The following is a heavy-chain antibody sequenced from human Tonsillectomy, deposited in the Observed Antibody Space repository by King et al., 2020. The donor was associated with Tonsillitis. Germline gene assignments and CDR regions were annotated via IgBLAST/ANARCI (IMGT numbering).Heavy chain of an antibody. Sequence: QLQESGPGLVKPSETLSLTCTVSGGSISSYYWSWIRQPPGKGLEWIGYIYYSGRTNYNPSLKRRITISVDTSKNQYSLKLCTLTAADTAAYYCARVRRLGHYGGNSGCFDLWGRGTLVTVSS. J-gene: IGHJ2*01. V-gene: IGHV4-59*01. CDR1: GGSISSYY. CDR3: ARVRRLGHYGGNSGCFDL. CDR2: IYYSGRT. D-gene: IGHD4-23*01.